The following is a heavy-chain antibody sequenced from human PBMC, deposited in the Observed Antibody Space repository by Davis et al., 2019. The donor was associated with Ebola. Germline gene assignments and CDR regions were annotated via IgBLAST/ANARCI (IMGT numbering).Heavy chain of an antibody. J-gene: IGHJ3*02. CDR1: GGSIISSSSY. D-gene: IGHD4-17*01. CDR3: ARRSLTVTPHSFDI. V-gene: IGHV4-39*01. Sequence: GSLRLSCTVSGGSIISSSSYWGWIRQPPRKGLEWIGSIYYTGSTYYNPSLKGRVTISVDTSKNQFSLNLSSVTAADTAVYYCARRSLTVTPHSFDIWGQGTMVTVSS. CDR2: IYYTGST.